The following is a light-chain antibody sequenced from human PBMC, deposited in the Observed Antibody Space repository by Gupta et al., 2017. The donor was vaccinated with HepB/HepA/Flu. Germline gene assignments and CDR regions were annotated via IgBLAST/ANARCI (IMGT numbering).Light chain of an antibody. Sequence: DIQMTQSPSSLSASVGDRINITFRASQNIKSYLNWYQQRPGKAPKLLIYGASSLQGGVPSRFSGSGSATDFTLTVSSRQPEDFGTYYCQQNESIPPTFGHGTKVDIK. CDR1: QNIKSY. V-gene: IGKV1-39*01. CDR2: GAS. CDR3: QQNESIPPT. J-gene: IGKJ3*01.